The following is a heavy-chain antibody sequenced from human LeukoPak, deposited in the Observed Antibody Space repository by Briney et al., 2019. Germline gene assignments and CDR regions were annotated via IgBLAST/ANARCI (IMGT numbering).Heavy chain of an antibody. V-gene: IGHV4-34*01. J-gene: IGHJ4*02. CDR3: ARGGIAHFDY. CDR1: GGSFSGYY. D-gene: IGHD2-15*01. CDR2: INHSGST. Sequence: SETLSLTCAVYGGSFSGYYWSWIRQPPGKGLEWTGEINHSGSTNYNPSLKSRVTISVDTSKNQFSLKLSSVTAADTAVYYCARGGIAHFDYWGQGTLVTVSS.